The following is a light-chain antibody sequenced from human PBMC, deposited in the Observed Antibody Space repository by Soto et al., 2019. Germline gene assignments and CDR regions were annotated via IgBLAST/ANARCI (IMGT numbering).Light chain of an antibody. J-gene: IGLJ1*01. CDR2: EVT. V-gene: IGLV2-14*01. CDR3: ISYTSSTDYV. Sequence: QSALTQPASLSGSPGQSITISCTGTTSDFGFYNYVSWYQHHPGKAPKLLIYEVTNRHSGVSNRFSGSKSGNTASLTISGLQAEDEADYYCISYTSSTDYVFGTGTKVTV. CDR1: TSDFGFYNY.